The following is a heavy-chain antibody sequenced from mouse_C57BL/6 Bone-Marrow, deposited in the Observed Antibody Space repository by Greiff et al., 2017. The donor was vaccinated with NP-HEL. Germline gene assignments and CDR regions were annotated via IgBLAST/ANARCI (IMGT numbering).Heavy chain of an antibody. V-gene: IGHV5-6*01. D-gene: IGHD4-1*01. CDR3: AREQVLGRYFDY. CDR2: ISSGGSYT. J-gene: IGHJ2*01. CDR1: GFTFSSYG. Sequence: EVQVVESGGDLVKPGGSLKLSCAASGFTFSSYGMSWVRQTPDKRLEWVATISSGGSYTYYPDSVKGRFTISRDNAKNTLYLQMSSLKSEDTAMYYCAREQVLGRYFDYWGQGTTLTVSS.